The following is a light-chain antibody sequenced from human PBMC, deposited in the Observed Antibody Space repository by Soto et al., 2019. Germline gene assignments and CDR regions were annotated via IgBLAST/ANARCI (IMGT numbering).Light chain of an antibody. Sequence: QSVLTQSPSASASLGASVKLTCTLSSGHTNYAIAWHQQQPEKGPRYLMKLNSDGSHSKGDGIPYRFSGSSSGAERYLTSSCLHSEDYADYYCQTWGTGAGVFGGGTKRTVL. V-gene: IGLV4-69*01. CDR1: SGHTNYA. CDR2: LNSDGSH. J-gene: IGLJ3*02. CDR3: QTWGTGAGV.